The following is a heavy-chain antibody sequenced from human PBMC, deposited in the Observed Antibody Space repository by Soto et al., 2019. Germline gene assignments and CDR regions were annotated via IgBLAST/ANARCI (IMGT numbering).Heavy chain of an antibody. Sequence: EVQLLESGGGLVQSGGSLRLSCAASGFTFSDYAINWVRQTPGKGLKWLSSISASGSNTYYTDSVKGRFTSSRDNSKNTLFLPMYTQRAADTAVYYCVLRTETTLYFDAWGQGTLVTVSS. CDR1: GFTFSDYA. CDR3: VLRTETTLYFDA. CDR2: ISASGSNT. D-gene: IGHD4-17*01. V-gene: IGHV3-23*01. J-gene: IGHJ4*02.